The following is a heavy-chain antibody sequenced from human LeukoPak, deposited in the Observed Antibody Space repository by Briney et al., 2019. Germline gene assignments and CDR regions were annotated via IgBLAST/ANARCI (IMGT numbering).Heavy chain of an antibody. CDR2: LYYSGST. J-gene: IGHJ6*03. D-gene: IGHD6-6*01. CDR1: GGSISSSSYY. V-gene: IGHV4-39*07. Sequence: SETLSLTCTVSGGSISSSSYYWGWIRQPPGKGLEWIASLYYSGSTYHNPSLKSRVTISVDSSRNHFSLKLSSVTAADTAVYYCARDFSSSSSVYYYYYMDVWGKGTTVTISS. CDR3: ARDFSSSSSVYYYYYMDV.